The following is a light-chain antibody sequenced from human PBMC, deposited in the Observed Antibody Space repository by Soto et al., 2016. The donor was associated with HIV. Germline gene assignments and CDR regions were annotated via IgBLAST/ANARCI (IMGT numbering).Light chain of an antibody. CDR2: GAS. CDR1: QSIFYKLNY. Sequence: DIQMTQSPSSLFLSIGDRVSITCRASQSIFYKLNYLNWYQQQPGKAPKLLISGASTLQSGVPSRFSGRGSGTEFTLTISDLHPEDFATYYCQQSYRNPYTFGQGTKLQIK. CDR3: QQSYRNPYT. V-gene: IGKV1-39*01. J-gene: IGKJ2*01.